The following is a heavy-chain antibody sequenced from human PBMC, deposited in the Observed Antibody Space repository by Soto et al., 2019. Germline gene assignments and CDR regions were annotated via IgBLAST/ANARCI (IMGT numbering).Heavy chain of an antibody. Sequence: QLQLQESGPGLVKPSETLSLTCTVSGGSISSSSYYWGWIRQPPGKGLEWIGSIYYSGSTYYNSSLKRRVTISVDTSKNQFSLKLTSVTAADTAVYYCARRVVATIPWFDPWGQGTLVTVSS. J-gene: IGHJ5*02. V-gene: IGHV4-39*01. CDR2: IYYSGST. CDR3: ARRVVATIPWFDP. D-gene: IGHD5-12*01. CDR1: GGSISSSSYY.